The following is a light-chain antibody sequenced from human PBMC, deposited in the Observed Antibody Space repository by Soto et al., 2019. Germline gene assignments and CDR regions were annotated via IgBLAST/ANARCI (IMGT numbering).Light chain of an antibody. CDR3: QHYNNWPPWT. CDR2: GAS. Sequence: EIVMTQSPATLSVSPGERATLSCRASQSVSSNLAWYQQKPGQAPRLLIYGASTRATGIPARFSGSGSGTEFTLINSSLQSEDFAVYYCQHYNNWPPWTFGQGTKVEIK. J-gene: IGKJ1*01. V-gene: IGKV3-15*01. CDR1: QSVSSN.